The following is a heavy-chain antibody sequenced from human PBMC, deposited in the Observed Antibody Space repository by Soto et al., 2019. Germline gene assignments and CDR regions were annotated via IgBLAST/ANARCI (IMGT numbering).Heavy chain of an antibody. CDR3: VTGYHSDY. Sequence: GGSLSLSCAASGISTSSYWMGWVRQAPGRGLEWVASIKKDGTEKYYMDSLKGRFTISRDNALNSLYLQMNSLRAEDTAVYFCVTGYHSDYWGQGTLDTVSS. V-gene: IGHV3-7*03. CDR2: IKKDGTEK. CDR1: GISTSSYW. D-gene: IGHD5-18*01. J-gene: IGHJ4*02.